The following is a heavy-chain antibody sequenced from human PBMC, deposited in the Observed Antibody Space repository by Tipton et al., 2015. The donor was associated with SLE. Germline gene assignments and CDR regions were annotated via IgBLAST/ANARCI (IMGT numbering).Heavy chain of an antibody. D-gene: IGHD2-21*01. CDR1: DDSITTDY. V-gene: IGHV4-59*13. Sequence: TLSLTCTVSDDSITTDYWTWIRQPPGKGLEYIGYVSYSGVTNSNPSLQSRVTMSIDASKKQVSLRLSSVTAADTAVYYCASSPRVPLLRVVACFDLWRLRILFTVSS. CDR3: ASSPRVPLLRVVACFDL. CDR2: VSYSGVT. J-gene: IGHJ5*02.